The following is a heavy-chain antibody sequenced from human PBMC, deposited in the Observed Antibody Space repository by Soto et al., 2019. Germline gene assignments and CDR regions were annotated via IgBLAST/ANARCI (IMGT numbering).Heavy chain of an antibody. CDR1: GGTFSSYA. Sequence: ASVKVSCKASGGTFSSYAISWVRQAPGQGLEWMGGIIPIFGTANYAQKFQGRVTITADESTSPAYMELSSLRSEDTAVYYCARDSGYCSGGSCHPAGYWGQGTLVTVSS. J-gene: IGHJ4*02. CDR2: IIPIFGTA. CDR3: ARDSGYCSGGSCHPAGY. V-gene: IGHV1-69*13. D-gene: IGHD2-15*01.